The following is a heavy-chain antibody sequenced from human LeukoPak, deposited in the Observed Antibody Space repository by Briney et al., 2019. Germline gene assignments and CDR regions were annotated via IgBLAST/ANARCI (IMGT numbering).Heavy chain of an antibody. CDR1: GYTFTGYY. J-gene: IGHJ4*02. D-gene: IGHD5-12*01. CDR2: INPNSGGT. Sequence: ASVKVSCKASGYTFTGYYMHWVRQAPGQGLEWMGWINPNSGGTNYAQKFQGRVTVTRDTSISTAYMELSRLRSDDTAVYYCARGFRLVATAYGLFDYWGQGTLVTVSS. CDR3: ARGFRLVATAYGLFDY. V-gene: IGHV1-2*02.